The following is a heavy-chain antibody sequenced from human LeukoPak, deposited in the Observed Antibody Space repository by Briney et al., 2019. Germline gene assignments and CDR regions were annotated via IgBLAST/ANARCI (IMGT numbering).Heavy chain of an antibody. D-gene: IGHD6-13*01. V-gene: IGHV3-23*01. CDR2: ISGSGSKT. J-gene: IGHJ4*02. CDR1: GFTVSSDA. Sequence: TGGSLRLSCAASGFTVSSDAMIWVRQAPGKGLEWVSAISGSGSKTYCADSVKGRFTISRDNSKNTLYLQMNSLRAEDTAVYYCAKCPTGYTKTFDSWGQGTLVTVSS. CDR3: AKCPTGYTKTFDS.